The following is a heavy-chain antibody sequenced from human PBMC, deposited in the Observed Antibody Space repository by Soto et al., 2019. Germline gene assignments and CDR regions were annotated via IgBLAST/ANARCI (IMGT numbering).Heavy chain of an antibody. CDR2: ISGSGGST. J-gene: IGHJ4*02. CDR3: AKDLVDGRGGGWSGSLCDY. CDR1: GFTFSSYA. Sequence: EVQLLESGGGLVQPGGSLRLSCAASGFTFSSYAMSWVRQAPGKGLEWVSAISGSGGSTYYADSVKGRFTISRDNAKNTLYLQMNGLRAEDTGVYYCAKDLVDGRGGGWSGSLCDYWGQGTLVTVSS. V-gene: IGHV3-23*01. D-gene: IGHD1-26*01.